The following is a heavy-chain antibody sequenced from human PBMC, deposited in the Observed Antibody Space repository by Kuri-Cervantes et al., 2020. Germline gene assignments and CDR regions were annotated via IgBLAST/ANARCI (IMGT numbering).Heavy chain of an antibody. Sequence: ASVKVSCKASGYTFTSYNINWVRQATGQGLEWMGWMNPNSGNTGYAQKFQGRVTMTRNTSISTAYMELSSLRSEDTAVYYCARAPIQLWPKRLDYWGQGTLVTVSS. J-gene: IGHJ4*02. CDR1: GYTFTSYN. D-gene: IGHD5-18*01. V-gene: IGHV1-8*01. CDR3: ARAPIQLWPKRLDY. CDR2: MNPNSGNT.